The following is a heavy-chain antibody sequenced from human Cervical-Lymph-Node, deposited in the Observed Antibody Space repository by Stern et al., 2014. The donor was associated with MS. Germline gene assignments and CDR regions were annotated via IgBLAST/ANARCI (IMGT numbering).Heavy chain of an antibody. J-gene: IGHJ5*02. D-gene: IGHD3-22*01. CDR1: GFTFSSYS. V-gene: IGHV3-48*01. CDR2: ISSSSSTI. CDR3: ARGPDYYDSSGYSNWFDP. Sequence: EVQLVESGGGLVQPGGSLRLSCAASGFTFSSYSMNWVRQAPGKGLEWVSYISSSSSTIYYADSVKGRFTISRDNAKNSLYLQMNSLRAEDTAVYYCARGPDYYDSSGYSNWFDPWGQGTLVTVSS.